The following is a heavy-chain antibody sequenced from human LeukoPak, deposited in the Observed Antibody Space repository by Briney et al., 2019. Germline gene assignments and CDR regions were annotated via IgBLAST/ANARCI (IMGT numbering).Heavy chain of an antibody. CDR1: XX. J-gene: IGHJ5*02. CDR2: IHWNGGST. CDR3: XXXXXXXXXXXXXWXXP. V-gene: IGHV3-20*03. Sequence: XXXSXVRQAPXKXXEWVSGIHWNGGSTGYADSVKGRFTISRDNGXXSLYLQMNSLRAEDTALYYXXXXXXXXXXXXXXWXXPWXXGXXXXVSS.